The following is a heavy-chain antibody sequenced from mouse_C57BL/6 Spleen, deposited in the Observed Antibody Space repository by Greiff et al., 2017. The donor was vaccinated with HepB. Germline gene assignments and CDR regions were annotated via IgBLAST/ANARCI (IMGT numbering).Heavy chain of an antibody. CDR3: ARRDYGSSYKNY. CDR1: GYAFTNYL. Sequence: VQLQESGAELVRPGTSVKVSCKASGYAFTNYLIEWVKQRPGQGLEWIGVINSGSGGTNYNEKFKGKATLTADKSSSTAYMQLSSLTSEDSAVYFCARRDYGSSYKNYWGQGTTLTVSS. J-gene: IGHJ2*01. D-gene: IGHD1-1*01. V-gene: IGHV1-54*01. CDR2: INSGSGGT.